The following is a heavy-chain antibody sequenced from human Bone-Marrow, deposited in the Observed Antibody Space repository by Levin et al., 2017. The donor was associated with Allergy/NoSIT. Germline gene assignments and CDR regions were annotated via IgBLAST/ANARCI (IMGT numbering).Heavy chain of an antibody. CDR1: GFSFSDYY. CDR3: AGITVTNRYWYFDL. CDR2: ISSSGSTI. J-gene: IGHJ2*01. Sequence: GGSLRLSCAASGFSFSDYYMTWIRQAPGKGLEYISYISSSGSTIHYTESVKGRFTISRDNARNSLFLQLNGLRADDTAVYHCAGITVTNRYWYFDLWGRGTLVTVSS. V-gene: IGHV3-11*01. D-gene: IGHD4-17*01.